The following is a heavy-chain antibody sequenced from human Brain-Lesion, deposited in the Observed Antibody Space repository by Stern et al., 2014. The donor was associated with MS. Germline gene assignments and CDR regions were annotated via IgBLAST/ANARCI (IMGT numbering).Heavy chain of an antibody. CDR1: GFNFSSYW. Sequence: VQLVESGGGLVQPGGSLRLSCAASGFNFSSYWMHWVRQFPEKGLFWVSQINRDGSDTSYADSVKGRFSISIDNIRNMLYLRMTSLRAEDTAVYYCARGVGDYWGQGARVTVSS. CDR2: INRDGSDT. V-gene: IGHV3-74*01. J-gene: IGHJ4*02. CDR3: ARGVGDY. D-gene: IGHD3-16*01.